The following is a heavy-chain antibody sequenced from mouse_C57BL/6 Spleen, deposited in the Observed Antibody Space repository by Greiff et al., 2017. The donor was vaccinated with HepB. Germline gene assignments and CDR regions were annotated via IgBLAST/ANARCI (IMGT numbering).Heavy chain of an antibody. D-gene: IGHD2-12*01. Sequence: VQLQQPGAELVKPGASVKLSCKASGYTFTSYWMHWVKQRPGQGLEWIGMIHPNSGSTNYNEKFKSKATLTVDKSSSTAYMQLSSLTSEDSAVYYCARSPLTSYAMDYWGQGTSVTVSS. CDR1: GYTFTSYW. V-gene: IGHV1-64*01. CDR2: IHPNSGST. CDR3: ARSPLTSYAMDY. J-gene: IGHJ4*01.